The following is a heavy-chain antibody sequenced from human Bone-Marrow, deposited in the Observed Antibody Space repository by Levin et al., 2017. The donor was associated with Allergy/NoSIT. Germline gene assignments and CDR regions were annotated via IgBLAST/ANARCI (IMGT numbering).Heavy chain of an antibody. J-gene: IGHJ3*02. CDR1: GFTFSSYG. D-gene: IGHD3-10*01. V-gene: IGHV3-33*01. Sequence: GGSLRLSCAASGFTFSSYGLHWVRQAPGKGLEWVAGIWYRGSKEYYADSVKGRFTISRDNSKKTLNLQMSSLRGEDTAVYYCTRRGWFGELDDGFDIWGQGTMVTVS. CDR2: IWYRGSKE. CDR3: TRRGWFGELDDGFDI.